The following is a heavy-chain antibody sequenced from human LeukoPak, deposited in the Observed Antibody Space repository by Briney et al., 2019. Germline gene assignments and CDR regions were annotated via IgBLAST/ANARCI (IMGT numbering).Heavy chain of an antibody. V-gene: IGHV5-51*01. J-gene: IGHJ4*02. D-gene: IGHD2-2*01. CDR2: IYTGDSNT. CDR3: ARLGGSAYCVSITCHFDY. Sequence: GESLKISCQGSGYRFTSYWIGWVRQMPGKGLEWMGIIYTGDSNTKYSPSFQGHVTISVDKSISTAYLQWSSLKASDTAMYYCARLGGSAYCVSITCHFDYWGQGTQVTVSS. CDR1: GYRFTSYW.